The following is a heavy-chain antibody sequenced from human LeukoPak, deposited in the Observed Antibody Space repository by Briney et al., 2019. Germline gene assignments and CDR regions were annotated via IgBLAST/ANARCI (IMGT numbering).Heavy chain of an antibody. CDR1: GGTFSSYA. J-gene: IGHJ5*02. V-gene: IGHV3-21*01. CDR3: ARDRSPCDFWSGYYGCSWFDP. CDR2: ISSSSSYI. Sequence: GASVKVSCKASGGTFSSYAISWVRQAPGQGLEWVSSISSSSSYIYYADSVKGRFTISRDNAKNSLYLQMNSLRAEDTAVYYCARDRSPCDFWSGYYGCSWFDPWGQGTLVTVSS. D-gene: IGHD3-3*01.